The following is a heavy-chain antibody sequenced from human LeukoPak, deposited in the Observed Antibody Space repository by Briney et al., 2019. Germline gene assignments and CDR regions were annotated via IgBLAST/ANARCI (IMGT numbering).Heavy chain of an antibody. D-gene: IGHD3-10*01. CDR2: IYTSGST. J-gene: IGHJ4*02. V-gene: IGHV4-61*02. CDR1: GGSISSSSYY. Sequence: PSETLSLTCTVSGGSISSSSYYWSWIRQPAGKGLEWIGRIYTSGSTNHNPSLKSRVTISVDTSKNQFSLKLSSVTAADTAVYYCARGDTMVRGAGTFDYWGQGTLVTVSS. CDR3: ARGDTMVRGAGTFDY.